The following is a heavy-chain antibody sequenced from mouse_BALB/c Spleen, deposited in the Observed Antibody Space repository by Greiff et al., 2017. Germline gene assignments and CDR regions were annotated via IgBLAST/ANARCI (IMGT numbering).Heavy chain of an antibody. CDR1: GYTFTSYY. V-gene: IGHV1S81*02. Sequence: QVHVKQSGAELVKPGASVKLSCKASGYTFTSYYMYWVKQRPGQGLEWIGEINPSNGGTNFNEKFKSKATLTVDKSSSTAYMQLSSLTSEDSAVYYCTRSIYYYGSSFSWFAYWGQGTLVTVSA. CDR3: TRSIYYYGSSFSWFAY. J-gene: IGHJ3*01. CDR2: INPSNGGT. D-gene: IGHD1-1*01.